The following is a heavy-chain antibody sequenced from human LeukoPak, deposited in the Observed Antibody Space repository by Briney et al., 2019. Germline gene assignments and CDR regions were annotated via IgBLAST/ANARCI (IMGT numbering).Heavy chain of an antibody. Sequence: ASVKVSCKASGGTFSRYAISWVRQAPGQGLEWMGGIIPIFGTANYAQKFQGRVTITADKSTSTAYMELSSLRSEDTAVYYCAREQILTGYYSYYGMDVWGKGATVSVSS. CDR1: GGTFSRYA. CDR2: IIPIFGTA. V-gene: IGHV1-69*06. J-gene: IGHJ6*04. D-gene: IGHD3-9*01. CDR3: AREQILTGYYSYYGMDV.